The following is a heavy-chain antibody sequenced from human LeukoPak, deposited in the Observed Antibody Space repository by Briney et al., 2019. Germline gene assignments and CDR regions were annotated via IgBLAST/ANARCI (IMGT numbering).Heavy chain of an antibody. J-gene: IGHJ6*03. CDR2: VYYGGNT. V-gene: IGHV4-39*01. CDR3: ARQRADYFYHYLDV. Sequence: PSETLSLTCTVSGGSISSSSYYWDWVRQPPGKGLEWIGNVYYGGNTFYNSSLESRVTISADMSKNQFSLKLSSLTAADTAVYYCARQRADYFYHYLDVWGKGTSVTVSS. CDR1: GGSISSSSYY.